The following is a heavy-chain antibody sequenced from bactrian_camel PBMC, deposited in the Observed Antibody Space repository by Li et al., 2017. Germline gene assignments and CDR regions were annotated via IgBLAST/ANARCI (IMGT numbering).Heavy chain of an antibody. CDR1: GFTFSIHG. CDR2: INAGVGSTT. V-gene: IGHV3S1*01. J-gene: IGHJ7*01. Sequence: QVQLVESGGGLVQPGGSLRLSCAASGFTFSIHGMIWVRQAPGKGLEWVSMINAGVGSTTYYADSVKGRFTISRNNDRNTLILQMNNLQVEDTAVYYCATLPQSWIYFGITYWGKGTQVTVS. D-gene: IGHD1*01.